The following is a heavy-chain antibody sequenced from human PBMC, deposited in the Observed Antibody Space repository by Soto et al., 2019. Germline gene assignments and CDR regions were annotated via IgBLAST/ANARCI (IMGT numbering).Heavy chain of an antibody. Sequence: PSETLSLTCTVSGGSISSSSYYWGWIRQPPGKGLEWIGSIYYSGSTYYNPSLKSRVTISVDTSKNQFSLKLSSVTAADTAVYYCARGRRSSLYGGVHYYFDYWGQGTLGTVSS. D-gene: IGHD6-13*01. J-gene: IGHJ4*02. V-gene: IGHV4-39*01. CDR1: GGSISSSSYY. CDR3: ARGRRSSLYGGVHYYFDY. CDR2: IYYSGST.